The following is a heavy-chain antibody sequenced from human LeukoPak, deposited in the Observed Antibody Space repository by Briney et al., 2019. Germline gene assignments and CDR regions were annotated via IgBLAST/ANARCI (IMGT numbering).Heavy chain of an antibody. J-gene: IGHJ4*02. CDR1: GGTFSSYA. Sequence: ASVKASCKASGGTFSSYAISWVRQAPGQGLEWMGGIIPIFGTANYAQKFQSRVTITADESTSTAYMELSSLRSEDTAVYYCARVVAAAGEGTFDYWGQGTLVTVSS. D-gene: IGHD6-13*01. CDR2: IIPIFGTA. CDR3: ARVVAAAGEGTFDY. V-gene: IGHV1-69*13.